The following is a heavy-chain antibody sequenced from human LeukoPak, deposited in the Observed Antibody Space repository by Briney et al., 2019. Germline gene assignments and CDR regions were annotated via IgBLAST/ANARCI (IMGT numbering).Heavy chain of an antibody. Sequence: PGGSLRLSCAASGFTFSSYWMSWVRQAPGKGLEWVANIKQDGSEKYYVDSVKGRFTISRDNAKNSLYLQMNSLRAEDTAVYYCAREGGYTAMVTRDYWGQGTLVTVSS. CDR3: AREGGYTAMVTRDY. CDR2: IKQDGSEK. D-gene: IGHD5-18*01. J-gene: IGHJ4*02. V-gene: IGHV3-7*01. CDR1: GFTFSSYW.